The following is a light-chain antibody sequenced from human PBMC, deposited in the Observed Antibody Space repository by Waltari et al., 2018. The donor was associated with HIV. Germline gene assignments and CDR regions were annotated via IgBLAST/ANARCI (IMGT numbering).Light chain of an antibody. Sequence: IVLTHSPGPLSLPLGKQAPLPGRASQSVSSSSLAWYLQKPGQAPRLLTSYASSRATGIPDRFSGSGSGTDFTLTISKLEPEDFAVYICQQYGRSLVLTFGGGTKVEIK. V-gene: IGKV3-20*01. CDR3: QQYGRSLVLT. CDR2: YAS. CDR1: QSVSSSS. J-gene: IGKJ4*01.